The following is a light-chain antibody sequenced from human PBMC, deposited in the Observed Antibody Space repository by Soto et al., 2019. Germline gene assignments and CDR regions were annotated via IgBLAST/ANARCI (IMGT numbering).Light chain of an antibody. Sequence: EIVSKQSPGTLSLSPGERATLSCRASQSASGRSLSWYQQKPGQAPRLLIYGASSRATGIPDRFSGIGSGTDFTLTISRLESEDFAVYYCQQYGTSLWTYGQGAKLDIK. J-gene: IGKJ1*01. CDR1: QSASGRS. CDR3: QQYGTSLWT. CDR2: GAS. V-gene: IGKV3-20*01.